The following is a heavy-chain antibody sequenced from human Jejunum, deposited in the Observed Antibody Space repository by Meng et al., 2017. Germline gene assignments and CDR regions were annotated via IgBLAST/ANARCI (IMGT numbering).Heavy chain of an antibody. CDR1: GFTFRDYG. CDR2: INWNGGST. V-gene: IGHV3-20*04. Sequence: GGSLRLSCAASGFTFRDYGMTWVRQAPGKGLEWVSGINWNGGSTGYADSVKGRFTISRDNSKNTLYLQMNSLRAEDTAVYYCAKSPYGSGSDFMDVWGQGTTVTVSS. J-gene: IGHJ6*02. CDR3: AKSPYGSGSDFMDV. D-gene: IGHD3-10*01.